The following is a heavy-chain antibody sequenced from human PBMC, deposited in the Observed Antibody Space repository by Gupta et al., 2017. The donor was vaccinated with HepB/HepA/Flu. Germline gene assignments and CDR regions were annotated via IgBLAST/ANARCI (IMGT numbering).Heavy chain of an antibody. Sequence: EVQLVASGGGLVQPGGSLRLSCAASGFTFSSYSMNWVRQAPGKGLEWVSYISSSSSTIYYADSVKGRFTISRDNAKNSLYLQMNSLRDEDTAVYYCARDQGSGSYLGARWFDPWGQGTLVTVSS. CDR2: ISSSSSTI. CDR1: GFTFSSYS. D-gene: IGHD1-26*01. CDR3: ARDQGSGSYLGARWFDP. J-gene: IGHJ5*02. V-gene: IGHV3-48*02.